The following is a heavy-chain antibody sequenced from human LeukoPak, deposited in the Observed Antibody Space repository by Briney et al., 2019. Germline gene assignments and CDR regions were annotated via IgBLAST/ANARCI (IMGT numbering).Heavy chain of an antibody. CDR1: GYTFTSYW. V-gene: IGHV5-51*01. CDR3: ARQSDTAMVHHDY. Sequence: KVPCKASGYTFTSYWIGWVRQMPGKGLEWMGIIYPGDSDTRYSPSFQGQVTISADKSISTAYLQWSSLKASDTAMYYCARQSDTAMVHHDYWGQGTLVTVSS. D-gene: IGHD5-18*01. J-gene: IGHJ4*02. CDR2: IYPGDSDT.